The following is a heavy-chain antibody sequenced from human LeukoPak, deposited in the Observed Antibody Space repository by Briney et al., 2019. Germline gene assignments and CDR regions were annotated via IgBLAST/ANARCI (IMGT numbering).Heavy chain of an antibody. D-gene: IGHD3-10*01. CDR3: GSGPNYYGSGSYGYYYMDV. J-gene: IGHJ6*03. CDR1: GGTFINYT. V-gene: IGHV1-69*13. CDR2: ISPIFDTA. Sequence: GASVKVSCKSSGGTFINYTINWVRQAPGLGLEWMGGISPIFDTANYAQKFQGRVMFSADESTSTAYMELSSLRSDDTAVYYCGSGPNYYGSGSYGYYYMDVWGKGTTVTISS.